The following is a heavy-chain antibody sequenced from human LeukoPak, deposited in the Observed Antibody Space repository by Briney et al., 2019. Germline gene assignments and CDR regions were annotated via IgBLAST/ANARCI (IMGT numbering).Heavy chain of an antibody. J-gene: IGHJ4*02. D-gene: IGHD2-15*01. CDR1: GGSISSYY. Sequence: TSSETLSLTCTVSGGSISSYYWSWIRQPPGKGLEWIGYIYSSGSTNYNPSLKSRVTISIDTSKNQFSLKLSSVTAADTAVYYWARVPAYCGGGSCYGRWVDYWGQGALVTVSS. V-gene: IGHV4-59*01. CDR3: ARVPAYCGGGSCYGRWVDY. CDR2: IYSSGST.